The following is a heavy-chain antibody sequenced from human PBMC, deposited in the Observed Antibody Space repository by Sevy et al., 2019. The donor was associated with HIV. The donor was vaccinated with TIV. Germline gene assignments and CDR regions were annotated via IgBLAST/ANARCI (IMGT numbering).Heavy chain of an antibody. D-gene: IGHD5-18*01. CDR2: INHSGST. V-gene: IGHV4-34*01. CDR1: GGSFSGYY. J-gene: IGHJ4*02. CDR3: ARVRGYSYGFFDY. Sequence: SETLSLTCAFYGGSFSGYYWSWIRQPPGKGLEWIGEINHSGSTNYNPSLKSRVTISVDTSKNQFSLKLSSVTAADTAVYYCARVRGYSYGFFDYWGQRTLVTVSS.